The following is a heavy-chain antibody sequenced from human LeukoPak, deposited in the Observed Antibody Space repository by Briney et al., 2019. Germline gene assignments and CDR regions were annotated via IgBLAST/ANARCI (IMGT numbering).Heavy chain of an antibody. CDR3: ARDRVIYDFWSGYPTQRDYYGMDV. CDR2: IYYSGST. CDR1: GVSISSYY. Sequence: TTSETLSLTCTASGVSISSYYWSWIRQPPGKGLEWLEYIYYSGSTNYNPSLKSRVTISVDTSKNQFSLKLSSVTAADTGVYYCARDRVIYDFWSGYPTQRDYYGMDVWGQGTTVIVSS. J-gene: IGHJ6*02. V-gene: IGHV4-59*01. D-gene: IGHD3-3*01.